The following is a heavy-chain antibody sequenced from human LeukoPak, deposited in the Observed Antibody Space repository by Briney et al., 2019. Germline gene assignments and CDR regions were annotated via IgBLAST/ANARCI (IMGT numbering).Heavy chain of an antibody. Sequence: PSETLSLTCAVYGGSFSGYYWSWIRQPPGKGLEWIGEINHSGSTNYNPSLKSRVTISVDTSKNQFSLKLSSVTAADTAVYYCARGQHVLRFLEWLLPPFGYWGQGTLVTVSS. V-gene: IGHV4-34*01. CDR2: INHSGST. J-gene: IGHJ4*02. CDR1: GGSFSGYY. CDR3: ARGQHVLRFLEWLLPPFGY. D-gene: IGHD3-3*01.